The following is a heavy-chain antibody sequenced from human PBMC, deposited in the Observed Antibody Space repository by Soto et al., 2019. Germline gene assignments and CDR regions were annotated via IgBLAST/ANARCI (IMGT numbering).Heavy chain of an antibody. D-gene: IGHD3-10*01. J-gene: IGHJ6*03. Sequence: PSQTLSLTCAISGDSVSSNSAAWNWIRQSPSRGLEWLGRTYYRSKWYNDDAVSVKSRITINPDTSKNQFSLQLNSVTPEDTAVYYCARVTLVRGEPPFSYSSDMDVWGKGTTVTISS. CDR3: ARVTLVRGEPPFSYSSDMDV. CDR2: TYYRSKWYN. V-gene: IGHV6-1*01. CDR1: GDSVSSNSAA.